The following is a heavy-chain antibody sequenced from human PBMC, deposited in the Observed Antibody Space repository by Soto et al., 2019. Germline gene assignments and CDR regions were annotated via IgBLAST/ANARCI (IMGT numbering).Heavy chain of an antibody. CDR3: ALDPPNSFGWGGGYYKSGGDH. CDR2: ITGNGDTT. CDR1: GFIFRIYA. Sequence: EVQLLESGGGLVQPGGSLRLSCAASGFIFRIYAMSWVRQAPGRGLDWVSSITGNGDTTYYPDSVKGRFTISRDNSKNTLFRQLNGLSVEDTAVSYCALDPPNSFGWGGGYYKSGGDHWGQGILVTVSS. J-gene: IGHJ5*02. V-gene: IGHV3-23*01. D-gene: IGHD3-10*01.